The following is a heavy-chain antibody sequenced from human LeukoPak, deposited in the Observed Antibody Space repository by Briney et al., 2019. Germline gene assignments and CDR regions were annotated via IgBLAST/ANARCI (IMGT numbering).Heavy chain of an antibody. V-gene: IGHV4-59*01. D-gene: IGHD2-8*01. CDR2: NYYSGST. J-gene: IGHJ6*02. CDR1: GGSISSYY. Sequence: TSETLSLTCTVSGGSISSYYWSWIRQPPGKGLEWIGYNYYSGSTNYNPSLKSRVTISVDTSKNQFSLKLSSVTAADTAVYYCARLINYYGMDVWGQGTTVTVSS. CDR3: ARLINYYGMDV.